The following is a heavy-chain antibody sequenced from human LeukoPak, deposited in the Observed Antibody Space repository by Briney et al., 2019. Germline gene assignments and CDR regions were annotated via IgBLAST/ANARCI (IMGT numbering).Heavy chain of an antibody. Sequence: PGGSLRLSCAASGFTFSSYAMHWVRQAPGKGLEWVAVISYDGSNKYYADSVKGRFTISRDNSNNTLYLQMNSLRAEDTAVYYCAGGGGVGAKYWGQGTLVTVSS. CDR2: ISYDGSNK. V-gene: IGHV3-30*14. CDR3: AGGGGVGAKY. J-gene: IGHJ4*02. CDR1: GFTFSSYA. D-gene: IGHD1-26*01.